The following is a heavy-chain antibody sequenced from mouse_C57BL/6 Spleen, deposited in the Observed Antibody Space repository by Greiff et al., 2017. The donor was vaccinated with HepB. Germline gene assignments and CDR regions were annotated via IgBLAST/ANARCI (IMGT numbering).Heavy chain of an antibody. CDR3: ARSSYRDYYAMDY. V-gene: IGHV1-54*01. Sequence: VHLVESGAELVRPGTSVKVSCKASGYAFTNYLIEWVKQRPGQGLEWIGVINPGSGGTNYNEKFKGKATLTADKSSSTAYMQLSSLTSEDSAVYFCARSSYRDYYAMDYWGQGTSVTVSS. CDR2: INPGSGGT. J-gene: IGHJ4*01. D-gene: IGHD2-10*01. CDR1: GYAFTNYL.